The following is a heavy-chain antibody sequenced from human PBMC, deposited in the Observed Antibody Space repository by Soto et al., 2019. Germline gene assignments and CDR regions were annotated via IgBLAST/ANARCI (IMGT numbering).Heavy chain of an antibody. V-gene: IGHV1-58*02. CDR2: IVVGTDYT. Sequence: SVKVSCKASGFTFGTSAIHWMRQARGHRLEWIEWIVVGTDYTEYAQRFHERVTITRDMSTSTAYMELSSLTSEDTAIYYCETEKVPTDPNTWVAPGGKGTLVPVSS. D-gene: IGHD2-2*01. CDR3: ETEKVPTDPNTWVAP. J-gene: IGHJ5*02. CDR1: GFTFGTSA.